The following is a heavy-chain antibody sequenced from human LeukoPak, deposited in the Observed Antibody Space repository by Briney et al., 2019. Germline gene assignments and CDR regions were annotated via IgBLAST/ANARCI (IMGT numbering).Heavy chain of an antibody. V-gene: IGHV3-21*01. CDR1: GFTFSSYT. Sequence: GGSLRLSCAASGFTFSSYTMNWVRQAPGKGLEWVSSISSYSNYMYYADSVKGRFTISRDNARNSLYLQMNSLRADGTAVYYCARSGRGYSYGYPEGYWGQGTLVTVSS. J-gene: IGHJ4*02. D-gene: IGHD5-18*01. CDR3: ARSGRGYSYGYPEGY. CDR2: ISSYSNYM.